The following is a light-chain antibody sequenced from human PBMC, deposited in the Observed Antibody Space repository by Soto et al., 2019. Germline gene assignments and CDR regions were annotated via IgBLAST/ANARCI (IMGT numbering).Light chain of an antibody. CDR1: QSVRSSC. J-gene: IGKJ1*01. V-gene: IGKV3-20*01. CDR2: GAS. Sequence: IMLKLSPGTLSLSKGERAPPSCRPSQSVRSSCLAWSQQIPGQAPRLLFYGASSRATGIPDRFSGSGSGTAFTLTISRLEPEDCAVYDCQQYGSSTGTFAQRT. CDR3: QQYGSSTGT.